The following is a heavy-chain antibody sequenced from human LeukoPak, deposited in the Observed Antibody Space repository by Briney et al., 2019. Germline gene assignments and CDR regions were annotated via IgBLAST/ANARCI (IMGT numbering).Heavy chain of an antibody. Sequence: PGGSLRLSCAASAFIFGNYAMTWVRQVPGKGLEWVSAISGSGDNSYYADSVKGRFTISRDNSKNTLYLRMNSLRAEDTAVYYCAKPDLRVVVPAAILYWGQGTLVTVSS. CDR1: AFIFGNYA. CDR2: ISGSGDNS. D-gene: IGHD2-2*01. J-gene: IGHJ4*02. V-gene: IGHV3-23*01. CDR3: AKPDLRVVVPAAILY.